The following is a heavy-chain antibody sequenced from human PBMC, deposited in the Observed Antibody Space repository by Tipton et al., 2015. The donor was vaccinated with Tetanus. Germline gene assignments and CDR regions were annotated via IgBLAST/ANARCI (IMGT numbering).Heavy chain of an antibody. D-gene: IGHD6-19*01. CDR3: ARASYSSGWGSGPKYYFDY. CDR1: GGSISSGGYY. J-gene: IGHJ4*02. V-gene: IGHV4-31*03. Sequence: TLSLTCTVSGGSISSGGYYWSWIRQHPGKGLEWIGYIYYSGSTYYNPSLKSRVTISVDTSKNQFPLKLSSVTAADTAVYYCARASYSSGWGSGPKYYFDYWGQGTLVTVSS. CDR2: IYYSGST.